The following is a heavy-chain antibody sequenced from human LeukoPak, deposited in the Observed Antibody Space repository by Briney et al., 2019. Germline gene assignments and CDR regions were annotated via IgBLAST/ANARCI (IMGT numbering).Heavy chain of an antibody. CDR1: GYTFTSYD. CDR3: ARGGYCSSTSCYLSYGMDV. CDR2: MYPNSGNT. J-gene: IGHJ6*02. V-gene: IGHV1-8*01. Sequence: ASVTVSCKASGYTFTSYDINWVRQAPEPGLEWMGWMYPNSGNTGYAQKFQGRVTMTRNTSISTAYMELSSLRSEDTAVYYCARGGYCSSTSCYLSYGMDVWGQGTTVTVSS. D-gene: IGHD2-2*01.